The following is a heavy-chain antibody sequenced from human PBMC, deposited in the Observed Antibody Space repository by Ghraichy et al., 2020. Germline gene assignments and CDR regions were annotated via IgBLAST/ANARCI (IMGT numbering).Heavy chain of an antibody. J-gene: IGHJ5*02. CDR2: IYYSGST. V-gene: IGHV4-39*01. D-gene: IGHD3-3*01. CDR1: GGSISSSSYY. CDR3: ARHERGDYDFWSGYYTALYNWFDP. Sequence: ESLNISCTVSGGSISSSSYYWGWIRQPPGKGLEWIGSIYYSGSTYYNPSLKSRVTISVDTSKNQFSLKLSSVTAADTAVYYCARHERGDYDFWSGYYTALYNWFDPWGQGTLVTVSS.